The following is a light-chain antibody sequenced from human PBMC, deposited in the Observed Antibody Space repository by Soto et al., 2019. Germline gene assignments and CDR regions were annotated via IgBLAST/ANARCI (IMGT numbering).Light chain of an antibody. CDR1: QSVSSY. J-gene: IGKJ1*01. Sequence: EIGLKQSPATLSLSPGERATLSCRASQSVSSYLAWYQQKPGQAPRLLIYGASTRATGIPARFSGSGSGTEFTLTISSLQSEDFAVYYCQQYNNLPMWTSCQVSKV. CDR3: QQYNNLPMWT. V-gene: IGKV3-15*01. CDR2: GAS.